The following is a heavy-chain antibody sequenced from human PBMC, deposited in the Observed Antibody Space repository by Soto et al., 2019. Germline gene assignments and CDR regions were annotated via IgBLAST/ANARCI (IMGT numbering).Heavy chain of an antibody. CDR1: GGSISSSSYY. D-gene: IGHD6-19*01. CDR3: ARHKGGGWFLTDY. J-gene: IGHJ4*02. CDR2: IYYSGST. V-gene: IGHV4-39*01. Sequence: QLQLQESGPGLVKPSETLSLTCTVSGGSISSSSYYWGWIRQPPGKGLEWIGSIYYSGSTYYNPSLKSRVTISVDTSKNQFSLKLSSVTAADTAVYYCARHKGGGWFLTDYWGQGTLVTVST.